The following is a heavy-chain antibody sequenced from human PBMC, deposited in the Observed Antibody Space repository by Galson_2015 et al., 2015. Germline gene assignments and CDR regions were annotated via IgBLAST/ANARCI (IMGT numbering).Heavy chain of an antibody. CDR2: ISGNGRTT. Sequence: SLRLSCAASGFTFSNYWIHWVRQAPGKGLVWVSRISGNGRTTSYADSVKGRFTIARDSAKNTVYLQMNSLTAEDTAVYYCARYYGQIDHWGQGILVTVSS. CDR1: GFTFSNYW. V-gene: IGHV3-74*01. CDR3: ARYYGQIDH. D-gene: IGHD3-10*01. J-gene: IGHJ4*02.